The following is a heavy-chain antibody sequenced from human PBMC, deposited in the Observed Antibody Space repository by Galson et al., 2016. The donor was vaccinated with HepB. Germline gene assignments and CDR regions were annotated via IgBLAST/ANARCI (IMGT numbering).Heavy chain of an antibody. CDR3: ASVDYGGQKLFEN. CDR1: GASITSSRYF. V-gene: IGHV4-31*03. CDR2: VYYSGGGNS. Sequence: TLSLTCSVSGASITSSRYFWSWIRQRPGKGLEWIANVYYSGGGNSYYNASLRSRPRTSVDSSKNQFSLELTSVTAADTAMYYCASVDYGGQKLFENSGQGTMVIVSS. D-gene: IGHD4-17*01. J-gene: IGHJ4*02.